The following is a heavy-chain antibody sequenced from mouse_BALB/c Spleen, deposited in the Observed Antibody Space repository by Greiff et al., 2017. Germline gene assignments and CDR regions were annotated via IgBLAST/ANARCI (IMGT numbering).Heavy chain of an antibody. Sequence: LMESGPGLVKPSQSLSLTCSVTGYSITSGYYWNWIRQFPGNKLEWMGYISYDGSNNYNPSLKNRISITRDTSKNQFFLKLNSVTTEDTATYYCARLLLRYYAMDYWGQGTSVTVSA. CDR2: ISYDGSN. V-gene: IGHV3-6*02. J-gene: IGHJ4*01. CDR1: GYSITSGYY. D-gene: IGHD1-1*01. CDR3: ARLLLRYYAMDY.